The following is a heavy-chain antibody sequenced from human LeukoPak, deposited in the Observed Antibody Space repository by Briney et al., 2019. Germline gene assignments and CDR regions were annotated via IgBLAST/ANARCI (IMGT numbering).Heavy chain of an antibody. CDR1: GFTFSNYG. CDR3: TRESLPAVAGD. Sequence: GGSLRLSCVGSGFTFSNYGMHWVRQAPGKGLEWVSAISGDGVTTYYADSVKGRFTISRDNSKNTLCLQMDSLRADDTAVYFCTRESLPAVAGDWGQGILVTVSS. V-gene: IGHV3-23*01. CDR2: ISGDGVTT. J-gene: IGHJ4*02. D-gene: IGHD6-19*01.